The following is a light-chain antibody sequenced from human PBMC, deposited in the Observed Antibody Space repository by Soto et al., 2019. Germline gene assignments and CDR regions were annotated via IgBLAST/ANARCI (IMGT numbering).Light chain of an antibody. V-gene: IGKV3-20*01. CDR1: QSVSSSY. Sequence: EIVLTQSPGTLSLSPGDRATLSCRASQSVSSSYLAWYQQKPGQAQKLLIYGASSRATGVPERFSGSRSGTDFTLTISRLEPEDFAAYYCQQYYSSPVTFGQGTKLEIK. J-gene: IGKJ2*01. CDR3: QQYYSSPVT. CDR2: GAS.